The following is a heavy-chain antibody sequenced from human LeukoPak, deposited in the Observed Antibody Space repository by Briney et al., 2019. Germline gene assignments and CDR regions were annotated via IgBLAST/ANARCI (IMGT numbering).Heavy chain of an antibody. J-gene: IGHJ4*02. CDR3: ARQILLWFGESRQFDY. CDR2: INHSGST. Sequence: SETLSLTCAVYGGSFSGYYWSWIRQPPGKGLEWIGEINHSGSTNYNPSLKSRVTISVDTSKSQFSLKLSSVTAADTAVYYCARQILLWFGESRQFDYWGRGTLVTVSS. D-gene: IGHD3-10*01. V-gene: IGHV4-34*01. CDR1: GGSFSGYY.